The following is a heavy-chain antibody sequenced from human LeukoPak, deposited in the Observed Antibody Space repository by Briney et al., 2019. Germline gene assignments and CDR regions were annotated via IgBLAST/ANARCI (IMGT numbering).Heavy chain of an antibody. Sequence: GESLKISCKGSGYSFTNYWIGWVRQMPGKGLEWMGVIYPGDSATRYSPSFQGQVTISAGQSISTSYLQWSSLKASDTAMYYCARQYSGTYYRSFDYWGQGTLVTVSS. D-gene: IGHD3-10*01. CDR2: IYPGDSAT. CDR3: ARQYSGTYYRSFDY. CDR1: GYSFTNYW. J-gene: IGHJ4*02. V-gene: IGHV5-51*01.